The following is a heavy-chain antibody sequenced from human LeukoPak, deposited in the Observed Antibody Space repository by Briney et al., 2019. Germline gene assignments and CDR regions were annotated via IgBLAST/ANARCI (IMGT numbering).Heavy chain of an antibody. CDR1: GYRFTSDW. CDR3: ARRATYDSSGFSPWGAFDI. V-gene: IGHV5-51*01. Sequence: GESLKISCKGSGYRFTSDWIGWVRQMPGKGPEWMGIIYPGDSDTRYSPSFQGQVTISADKSISTAYLQWSSLKASDTAMYYCARRATYDSSGFSPWGAFDIWGQGTMVTVSS. J-gene: IGHJ3*02. D-gene: IGHD3-22*01. CDR2: IYPGDSDT.